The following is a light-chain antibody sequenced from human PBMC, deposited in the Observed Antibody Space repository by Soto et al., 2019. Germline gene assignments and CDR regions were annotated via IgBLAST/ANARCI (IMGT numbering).Light chain of an antibody. J-gene: IGKJ1*01. CDR2: GAS. CDR3: QQYDSSPWT. CDR1: QSVTSNY. Sequence: EIVLTQSPCTLSLSPGERATLSCRANQSVTSNYLSWYQQKPGQAPSLLIYGASARAAGIPDRFSGSGTGTDFALTISGLEPEDFAVYFCQQYDSSPWTFGQGTKVEIK. V-gene: IGKV3-20*01.